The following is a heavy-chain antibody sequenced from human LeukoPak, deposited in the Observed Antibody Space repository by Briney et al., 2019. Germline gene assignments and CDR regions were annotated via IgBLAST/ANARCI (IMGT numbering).Heavy chain of an antibody. V-gene: IGHV3-48*01. D-gene: IGHD3-9*01. CDR2: ISSLSGTI. Sequence: GGSLRLSCAASGFTFSSYSMHWVRQAPGEGLEWVSYISSLSGTIYYADSVKGRFTISRDNAKNSLYLQMDSLTAEDTAVYDCARAGRGLRYFDWLTYDYWGQGTLVTVSS. CDR1: GFTFSSYS. CDR3: ARAGRGLRYFDWLTYDY. J-gene: IGHJ4*02.